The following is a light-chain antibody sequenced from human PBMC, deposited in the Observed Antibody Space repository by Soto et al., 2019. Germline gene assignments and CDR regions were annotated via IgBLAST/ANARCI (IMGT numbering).Light chain of an antibody. CDR1: QTISSW. CDR3: QHYTSYSEA. Sequence: EIQLTQYPSAERGAGKESGSSRWRASQTISSWLAWYQQKPGKAPKLLIYKASTLKSGVPSRFSGSGSGTEFTLTISSLQPDDFATYYCQHYTSYSEAFRQGTKVDIK. V-gene: IGKV1-5*03. CDR2: KAS. J-gene: IGKJ1*01.